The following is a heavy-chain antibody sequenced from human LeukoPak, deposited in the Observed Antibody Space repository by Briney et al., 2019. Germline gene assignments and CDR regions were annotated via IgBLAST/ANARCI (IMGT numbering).Heavy chain of an antibody. CDR3: ARTIRLPYCSSTSCYTGSRGAFDI. CDR1: GGSISSGSYY. Sequence: KPSQTLSLTCTVSGGSISSGSYYWSWIRQPAGKGLEWIGRIYTSGSTNYNPSLKSRVTISVDTSKNQSSLKLSSVTAADTAVYYCARTIRLPYCSSTSCYTGSRGAFDIWGQGTMVTVSS. D-gene: IGHD2-2*02. J-gene: IGHJ3*02. V-gene: IGHV4-61*02. CDR2: IYTSGST.